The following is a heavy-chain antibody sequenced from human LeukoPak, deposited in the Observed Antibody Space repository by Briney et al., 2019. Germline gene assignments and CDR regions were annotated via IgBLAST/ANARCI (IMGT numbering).Heavy chain of an antibody. CDR2: IYYSGST. J-gene: IGHJ4*02. CDR1: GGSISRYY. D-gene: IGHD5-12*01. CDR3: ARVGLYSGLEFDY. V-gene: IGHV4-30-4*08. Sequence: SETLSLTCTVSGGSISRYYWSWIRQPPGKGLEWIGYIYYSGSTYYNPSLKSRVTISVDTSKNQFSLKLNSVTAADTAVYYCARVGLYSGLEFDYWGQGTLVTVSS.